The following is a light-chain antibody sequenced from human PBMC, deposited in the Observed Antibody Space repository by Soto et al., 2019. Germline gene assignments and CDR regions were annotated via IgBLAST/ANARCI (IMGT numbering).Light chain of an antibody. CDR3: QQYGSSGGHG. V-gene: IGKV3-20*01. CDR1: QSVTASN. J-gene: IGKJ2*03. Sequence: EIVLTQSPGTLSLSPGESATLSCRASQSVTASNLAWYQQKPGQAPRLLIYRASNRATGIPDRFSGRGSGTEFTLTTNRLEPGAFAVYYCQQYGSSGGHGFGQGTKVEIK. CDR2: RAS.